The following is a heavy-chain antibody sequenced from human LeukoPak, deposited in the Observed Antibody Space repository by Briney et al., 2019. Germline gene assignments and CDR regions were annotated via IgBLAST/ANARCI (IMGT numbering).Heavy chain of an antibody. D-gene: IGHD2-2*01. J-gene: IGHJ4*02. CDR3: ARSPTSWYFDY. CDR1: GFTFSGSG. V-gene: IGHV3-30*02. CDR2: IRYHGSDK. Sequence: GGSLRLSCAASGFTFSGSGMHWVRQAPGKGLEWVAFIRYHGSDKYYADSVKGRFTISRDNSKSTLYLQMNSLRPEDTSAYFCARSPTSWYFDYWGQGTLVTVSS.